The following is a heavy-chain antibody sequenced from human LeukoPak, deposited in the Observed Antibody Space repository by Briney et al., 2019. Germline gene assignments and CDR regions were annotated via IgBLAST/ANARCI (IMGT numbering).Heavy chain of an antibody. CDR1: RFTFDDYG. CDR3: AKWYSSGWYFDY. D-gene: IGHD6-19*01. V-gene: IGHV3-20*04. J-gene: IGHJ4*02. CDR2: INWNGGST. Sequence: PGGSLRLSCAASRFTFDDYGMSWVRQAPGKGLEWVSGINWNGGSTGYVESVKGRFTISRDNAKNSLYLQMNSLRAEDTAVYYCAKWYSSGWYFDYWGQGTLVTVSS.